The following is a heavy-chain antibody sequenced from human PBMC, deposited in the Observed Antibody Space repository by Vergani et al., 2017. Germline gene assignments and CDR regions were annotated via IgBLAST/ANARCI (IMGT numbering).Heavy chain of an antibody. CDR1: GFTVSSNY. D-gene: IGHD1-26*01. CDR3: ARRHYSGGSRRAFDI. Sequence: EVQLVESGGGLVQPGGSLRLSCAASGFTVSSNYMSWVRQAPGKGLEWVSVIYSGGSTYYAAAVKGRFTISRDNSKNTLYLQMNSLRAEDTAVYYCARRHYSGGSRRAFDIWGQGTMVTVSS. CDR2: IYSGGST. V-gene: IGHV3-66*02. J-gene: IGHJ3*02.